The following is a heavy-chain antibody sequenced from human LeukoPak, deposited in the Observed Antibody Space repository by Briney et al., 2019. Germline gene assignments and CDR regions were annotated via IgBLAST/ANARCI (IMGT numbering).Heavy chain of an antibody. CDR3: ARAKPKNMVRGLIMRRESRYYFDY. Sequence: GGSLRLSCAASGFNFRTYAMSWVRQAPGKGLEWVSAISGSDPGTYHADSVKGRFTISRDNSKSTLYIQMNSLRAEDTAVYYCARAKPKNMVRGLIMRRESRYYFDYWGQGTLVTVSS. CDR1: GFNFRTYA. D-gene: IGHD3-10*01. CDR2: ISGSDPGT. V-gene: IGHV3-23*01. J-gene: IGHJ4*02.